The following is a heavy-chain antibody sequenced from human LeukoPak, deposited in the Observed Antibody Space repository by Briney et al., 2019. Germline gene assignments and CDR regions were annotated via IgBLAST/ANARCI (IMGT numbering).Heavy chain of an antibody. CDR3: ARDHGVVVPAAYMDV. CDR1: GGTFSSYA. D-gene: IGHD2-2*01. Sequence: SVKVSCKASGGTFSSYAISWVRQAPGQGLEWMGGIIPIFGTANYAQKLQGRVTITTDESTSTAYMELRSLKSDDTAVYYCARDHGVVVPAAYMDVWGKGTTVTVSS. J-gene: IGHJ6*03. CDR2: IIPIFGTA. V-gene: IGHV1-69*05.